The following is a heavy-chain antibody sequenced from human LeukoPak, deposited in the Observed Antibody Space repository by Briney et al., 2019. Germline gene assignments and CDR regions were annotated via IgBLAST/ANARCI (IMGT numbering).Heavy chain of an antibody. V-gene: IGHV3-48*03. CDR2: ISSSGSTI. Sequence: GGSLRLSCAASGFTFSSYEMNWVRQAPGKGLEWVSYISSSGSTIYYADSVKGRFTISRDNAKNSLYLQMNSLRAEDTAVYYCATGLHGDYGSNYFDYWGQGTLVTVSS. CDR1: GFTFSSYE. D-gene: IGHD4-17*01. CDR3: ATGLHGDYGSNYFDY. J-gene: IGHJ4*02.